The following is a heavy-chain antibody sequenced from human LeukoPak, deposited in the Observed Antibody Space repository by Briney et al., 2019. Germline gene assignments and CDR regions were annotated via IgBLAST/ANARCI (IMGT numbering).Heavy chain of an antibody. V-gene: IGHV3-53*01. CDR3: VSGYGDYNFDF. D-gene: IGHD4-17*01. CDR1: GFSVINTY. CDR2: IDDSGAT. J-gene: IGHJ4*02. Sequence: GGSLRLSCAASGFSVINTYVNWVRQAPGKGLEWVSVIDDSGATSFVDAVKGRFTISRDNSKNTVCLHMNNLRAEDTAVYYCVSGYGDYNFDFWGQGTLVTVSS.